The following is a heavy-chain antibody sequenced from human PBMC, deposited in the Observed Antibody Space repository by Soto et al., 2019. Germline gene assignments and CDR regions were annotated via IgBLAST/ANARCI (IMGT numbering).Heavy chain of an antibody. CDR2: INPNSGGT. D-gene: IGHD2-21*01. Sequence: ASVKLSCKASGGTFSSYAISWVRQAPGQGLEGMGWINPNSGGTNYALKFQGRVTMTRDTSISTAYMELRRLKTDDTAVYACATLCADAFDYCGQGSLVSVSS. J-gene: IGHJ4*02. CDR3: ATLCADAFDY. CDR1: GGTFSSYA. V-gene: IGHV1-2*02.